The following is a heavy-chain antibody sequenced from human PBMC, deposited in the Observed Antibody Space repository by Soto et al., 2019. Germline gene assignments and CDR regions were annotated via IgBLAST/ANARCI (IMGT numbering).Heavy chain of an antibody. CDR1: GGSISSGGYY. V-gene: IGHV4-31*03. CDR2: IYYSGST. Sequence: PSETLSLTCTVSGGSISSGGYYWSWIRQHPGKGLEWIGYIYYSGSTYYNPSLKSRVTISVDTSKNQFSLKLSSVTAADTAVYYCAREGFYYGSGSANNWFDPWGQGTLVTVSS. D-gene: IGHD3-10*01. J-gene: IGHJ5*02. CDR3: AREGFYYGSGSANNWFDP.